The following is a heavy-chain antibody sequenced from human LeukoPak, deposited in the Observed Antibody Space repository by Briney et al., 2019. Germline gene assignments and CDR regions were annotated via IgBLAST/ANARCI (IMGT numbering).Heavy chain of an antibody. CDR2: ISATGSTT. V-gene: IGHV3-23*01. CDR1: GFTFSTYA. D-gene: IGHD1-26*01. J-gene: IGHJ6*03. Sequence: GGSLRLSCAASGFTFSTYAMTWVRQAPGKGLESVSLISATGSTTYYADSVKGRFTISRDNSKNTLYLQMNSLRAEDTAVYYCAKDDSGSYYPYYYYMDVWGKGTTVTISS. CDR3: AKDDSGSYYPYYYYMDV.